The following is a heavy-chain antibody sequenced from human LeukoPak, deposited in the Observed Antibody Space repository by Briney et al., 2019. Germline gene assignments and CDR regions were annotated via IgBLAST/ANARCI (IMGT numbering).Heavy chain of an antibody. J-gene: IGHJ4*02. V-gene: IGHV3-11*04. CDR2: ISSPGTTI. Sequence: GGSLRLSCAASGFRFSDYYMSWIRQAPGKGLEWISYISSPGTTIYYVDSVKGRFTISRDNAKNSLSLQMDSLRAEDTAVYYCAKDRLRFLEWLFCFDYWGQGTLVTVSS. CDR3: AKDRLRFLEWLFCFDY. D-gene: IGHD3-3*01. CDR1: GFRFSDYY.